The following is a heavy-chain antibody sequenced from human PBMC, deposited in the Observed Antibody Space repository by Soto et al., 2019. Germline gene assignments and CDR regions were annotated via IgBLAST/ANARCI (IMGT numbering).Heavy chain of an antibody. D-gene: IGHD2-2*01. CDR1: GDAFNSYA. Sequence: QVQLVQSEAEVKKAGSSVKVSCKASGDAFNSYAFNWVRQAPGQGLEWMGGIMPISGRTNYPQRFQGRVSITADESTSTAYMELSSLTSEDTAVYYCATSPLCSTTGCWFSYCDPWGQGTLVTVSS. J-gene: IGHJ5*02. V-gene: IGHV1-69*01. CDR2: IMPISGRT. CDR3: ATSPLCSTTGCWFSYCDP.